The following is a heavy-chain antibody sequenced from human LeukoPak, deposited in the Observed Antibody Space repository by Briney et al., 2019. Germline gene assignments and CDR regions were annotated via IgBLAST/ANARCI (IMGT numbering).Heavy chain of an antibody. Sequence: GGSLRLSCAASGFTFNSHAMSWVRQAPGKGLEWVSVISGSGDSTYYADSVKGRFTISRDNSKNTLYLQMNSLRAEDTAVYYCARDDKGFDYWGQGTLVTVSS. J-gene: IGHJ4*02. CDR2: ISGSGDST. D-gene: IGHD3-22*01. V-gene: IGHV3-23*01. CDR1: GFTFNSHA. CDR3: ARDDKGFDY.